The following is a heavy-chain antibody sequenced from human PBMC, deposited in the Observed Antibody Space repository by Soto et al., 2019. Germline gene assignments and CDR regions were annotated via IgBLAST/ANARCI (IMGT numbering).Heavy chain of an antibody. Sequence: LGGSLRLSCAASGFTFSSYEMNFFRHAPGKGLEWVSYISSSGSTIYYADSVKGRFTISRDNAKNSLYLQMNSLRAEDTAVYYCARDHKGGYYYYGMDVWGQGTTVTVSS. CDR2: ISSSGSTI. CDR1: GFTFSSYE. V-gene: IGHV3-48*03. CDR3: ARDHKGGYYYYGMDV. J-gene: IGHJ6*02.